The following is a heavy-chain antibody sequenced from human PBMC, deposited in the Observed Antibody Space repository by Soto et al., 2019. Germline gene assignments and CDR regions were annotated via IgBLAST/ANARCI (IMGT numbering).Heavy chain of an antibody. CDR1: GDSMSSYY. J-gene: IGHJ3*01. CDR2: ISATGTT. D-gene: IGHD2-15*01. CDR3: AGEQSGAANF. V-gene: IGHV4-4*07. Sequence: QLHLQESGPGLVEPSETLSLTCSVSGDSMSSYYWSWIRQSAEKGLEWIGRISATGTTSYIPSLKSRITLSVDTSKNQFSLNLKFVTAADTAVYFCAGEQSGAANFWGKGTLVTVS.